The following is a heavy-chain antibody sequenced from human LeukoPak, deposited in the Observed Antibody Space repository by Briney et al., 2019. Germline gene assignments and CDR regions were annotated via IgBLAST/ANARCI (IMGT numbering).Heavy chain of an antibody. D-gene: IGHD3-9*01. J-gene: IGHJ2*01. V-gene: IGHV3-30*04. CDR3: ARDLIVINFDWHHWYFDL. CDR1: GFTLSDYA. Sequence: GGSLRLSCAASGFTLSDYAMHWVRQAPGKGLEWVALISSDGSNKYYADSVKGRFTISRDSSKNTLYLQVNSLRAEDTAVYYCARDLIVINFDWHHWYFDLWGRGTLVTVSS. CDR2: ISSDGSNK.